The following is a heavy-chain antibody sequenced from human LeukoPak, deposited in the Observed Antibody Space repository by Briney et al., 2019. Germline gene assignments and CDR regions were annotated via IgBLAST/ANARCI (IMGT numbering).Heavy chain of an antibody. CDR1: GFTVSFNY. CDR2: IYSGGST. Sequence: GGSLRLSCAASGFTVSFNYMSWVRQAPGKGLEWISVIYSGGSTYYADSVKGRFTISRDDSKNTLYLQMNSLRAEDTAVYYCATEWFGELLQTFDYWGQGTLVTVSS. J-gene: IGHJ4*02. V-gene: IGHV3-53*01. CDR3: ATEWFGELLQTFDY. D-gene: IGHD3-10*01.